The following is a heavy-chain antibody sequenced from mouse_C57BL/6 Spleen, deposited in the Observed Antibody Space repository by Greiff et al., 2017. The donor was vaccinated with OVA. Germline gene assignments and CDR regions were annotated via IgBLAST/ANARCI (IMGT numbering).Heavy chain of an antibody. CDR1: GYAFTNYL. V-gene: IGHV1-54*01. CDR2: INPGSGGT. D-gene: IGHD1-1*01. CDR3: AREDLTTVVGGASMDY. J-gene: IGHJ4*01. Sequence: VQLQQSGAELVRPGTSVKVSCKASGYAFTNYLIEWVKQRPGQGLEWIGVINPGSGGTNYNEKFKGKATLTADKSSSTAYMQLSSLTSEDSAVYFCAREDLTTVVGGASMDYWGQGTSVTVSS.